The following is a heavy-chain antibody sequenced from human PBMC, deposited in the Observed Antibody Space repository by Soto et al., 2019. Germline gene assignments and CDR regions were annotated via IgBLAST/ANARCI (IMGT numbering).Heavy chain of an antibody. D-gene: IGHD5-18*01. Sequence: GGSLRLSCAASGFTFSSYAMSWVRQAPGKGLEWVSAISGSGGSTYYADSVKGRFTISRDNSKNTLYLQMNSLRAEDTAVYYCAKARPGHTWIQLWRLNREQYYFDYWGQGTLVTVSS. CDR3: AKARPGHTWIQLWRLNREQYYFDY. J-gene: IGHJ4*02. CDR2: ISGSGGST. V-gene: IGHV3-23*01. CDR1: GFTFSSYA.